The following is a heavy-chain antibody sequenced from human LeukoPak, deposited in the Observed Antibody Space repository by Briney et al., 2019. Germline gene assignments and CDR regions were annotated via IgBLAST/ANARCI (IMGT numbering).Heavy chain of an antibody. CDR2: IYYSGST. Sequence: SETLSLTCTVSGGSISSYYWSWIRRPPGKGLEWIGYIYYSGSTNYNPSLKSRVTISVDTSKNQFSLKLSSVTAADTAVYYCARVLRGRYYYMDVWGKGTTVTVSS. CDR1: GGSISSYY. V-gene: IGHV4-59*01. CDR3: ARVLRGRYYYMDV. D-gene: IGHD3-10*01. J-gene: IGHJ6*03.